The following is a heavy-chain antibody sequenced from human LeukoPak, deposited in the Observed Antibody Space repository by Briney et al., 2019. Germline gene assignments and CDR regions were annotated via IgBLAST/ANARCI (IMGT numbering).Heavy chain of an antibody. CDR3: AREQTRTYYYGMDV. Sequence: GGSLRLSCAASGFTFSSYAMSWVRQAPGKGLEWVSAISGSGGSTYYADSVKGRFTISRGNSKNTLYLQMNSLRAEDTAVYYCAREQTRTYYYGMDVWGQGTTVTVSS. CDR1: GFTFSSYA. V-gene: IGHV3-23*01. CDR2: ISGSGGST. J-gene: IGHJ6*02.